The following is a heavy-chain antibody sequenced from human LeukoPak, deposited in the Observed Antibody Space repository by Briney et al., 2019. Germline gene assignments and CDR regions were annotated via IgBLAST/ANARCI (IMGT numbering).Heavy chain of an antibody. V-gene: IGHV3-48*01. CDR1: GFTFSSYS. CDR2: ISSSSTV. CDR3: ARLIVVVSAATFDY. Sequence: GGSLRLSCAASGFTFSSYSMNWVRQAPGKGLEWVSYISSSSTVYYADSVKGRFTISRDNAKNSLYLQMNSLRAEDTAVDYCARLIVVVSAATFDYGGQGTLVTVSS. D-gene: IGHD2-2*01. J-gene: IGHJ4*02.